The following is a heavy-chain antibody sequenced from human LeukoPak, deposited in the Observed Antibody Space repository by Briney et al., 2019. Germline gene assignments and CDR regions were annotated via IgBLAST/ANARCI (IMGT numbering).Heavy chain of an antibody. D-gene: IGHD6-13*01. CDR3: ARDGGIAGTRFDP. J-gene: IGHJ5*02. Sequence: SVKVSCKASGGTFSRYAISWVRQAPGQGLEWMGGIIPIFGTAHYAQKFQGRVTITTDEYTSTACMELSSLRSEDTAVYYCARDGGIAGTRFDPWGQGTLVTVSS. CDR1: GGTFSRYA. CDR2: IIPIFGTA. V-gene: IGHV1-69*05.